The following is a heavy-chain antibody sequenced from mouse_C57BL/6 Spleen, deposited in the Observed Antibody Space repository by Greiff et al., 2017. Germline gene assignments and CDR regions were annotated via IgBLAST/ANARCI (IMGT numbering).Heavy chain of an antibody. D-gene: IGHD1-1*01. CDR1: GYSFTDYN. V-gene: IGHV1-39*01. CDR2: INPNYGTT. CDR3: ARNDYGSSYEGFAY. Sequence: VQLKQSGPELVKPGASVKISCKASGYSFTDYNMNWVKQSNGKSLEWIGVINPNYGTTSYNQKFKGKATLTVDQSSSTAYMQLNSLTSEDSAVYYCARNDYGSSYEGFAYWGQGTLVTVSA. J-gene: IGHJ3*01.